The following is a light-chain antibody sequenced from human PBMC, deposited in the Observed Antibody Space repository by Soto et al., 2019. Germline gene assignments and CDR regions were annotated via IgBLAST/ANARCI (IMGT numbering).Light chain of an antibody. CDR3: QQLNSYPPT. Sequence: DIQLTQSPSFMSASVGDRVTITCRASQGISSYLAGYQQNPGKAPKLLSYAPSTLQSGVPSRFSGSGSGTEFTLTISSLQPEEFATYYCQQLNSYPPTCGPGTNVDIK. CDR2: APS. CDR1: QGISSY. J-gene: IGKJ3*01. V-gene: IGKV1-9*01.